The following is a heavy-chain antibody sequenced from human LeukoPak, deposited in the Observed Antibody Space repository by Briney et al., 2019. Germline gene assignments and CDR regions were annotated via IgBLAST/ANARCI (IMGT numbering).Heavy chain of an antibody. D-gene: IGHD5-18*01. J-gene: IGHJ6*03. CDR1: GGSISSSSYY. CDR2: IYYSGST. V-gene: IGHV4-39*01. CDR3: ARQETGMVLRYYYFMDV. Sequence: PSETLSLTCTVSGGSISSSSYYWGWIRQPPGKGLEWIGSIYYSGSTYYNPSLKSRVTISVDTSKNQFSLKLSSVTAADTAVYYCARQETGMVLRYYYFMDVWGKGTTVTVSS.